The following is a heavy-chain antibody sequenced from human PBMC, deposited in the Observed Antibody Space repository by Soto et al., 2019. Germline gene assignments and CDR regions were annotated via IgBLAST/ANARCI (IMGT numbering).Heavy chain of an antibody. CDR1: GFTVNSSY. V-gene: IGHV3-53*01. D-gene: IGHD3-10*01. CDR3: TRDVLGELEYYYYMDV. Sequence: GGSLRLSCAASGFTVNSSYMSWVRQAPGKGLEWLAVFYSGSVTYYADSVKGRFTISRDISKNSLYLQMNSLSAEDTAVYYCTRDVLGELEYYYYMDVWGKGTTVTVSS. CDR2: FYSGSVT. J-gene: IGHJ6*03.